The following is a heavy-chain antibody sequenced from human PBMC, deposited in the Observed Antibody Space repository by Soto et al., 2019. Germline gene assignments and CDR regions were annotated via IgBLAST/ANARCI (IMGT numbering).Heavy chain of an antibody. CDR3: ARSLDTTGYFKY. J-gene: IGHJ4*02. Sequence: QVQLVQSGAEVKKPGSSVRVSCKASGGTFSNNAISWVRQAPGQGLEWMGGIIPSFGPANYAHKFQGRDTITADESTSTFFMELSSLRSEDTAVYYCARSLDTTGYFKYWGQGTQVTVSS. D-gene: IGHD3-22*01. V-gene: IGHV1-69*01. CDR2: IIPSFGPA. CDR1: GGTFSNNA.